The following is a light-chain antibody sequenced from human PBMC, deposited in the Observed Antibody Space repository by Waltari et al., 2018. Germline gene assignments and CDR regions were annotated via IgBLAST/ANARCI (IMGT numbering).Light chain of an antibody. CDR1: QSVLYSSNNKNY. CDR2: WSS. CDR3: QQYYSTPYT. Sequence: DIVMTQSPDSLAVSLGERATINCKSSQSVLYSSNNKNYLAWYQQKPGQPPKLLIYWSSTREAGVPDRFRGGGSGTYFTLTISILQAEDVAVYYCQQYYSTPYTFGQGTKREIK. J-gene: IGKJ2*01. V-gene: IGKV4-1*01.